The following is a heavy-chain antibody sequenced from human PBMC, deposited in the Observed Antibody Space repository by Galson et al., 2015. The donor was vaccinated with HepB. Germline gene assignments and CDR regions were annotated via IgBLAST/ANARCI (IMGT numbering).Heavy chain of an antibody. D-gene: IGHD6-13*01. CDR3: VRDLQPHLVPTAEYFQH. CDR2: INTNTGNP. CDR1: GYTFTTYA. J-gene: IGHJ1*01. V-gene: IGHV7-4-1*02. Sequence: SVKVSCKASGYTFTTYAMNWVRQAPGQGLEWMGRINTNTGNPTYAQGFRGRFVFSFDTSVNTAYLQISSLKAEDTAVYFCVRDLQPHLVPTAEYFQHWGPGTLVTVSS.